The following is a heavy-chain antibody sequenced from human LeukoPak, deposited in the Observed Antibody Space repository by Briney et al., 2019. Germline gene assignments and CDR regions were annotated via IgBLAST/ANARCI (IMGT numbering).Heavy chain of an antibody. CDR2: FDPEDGET. CDR3: ATHTISGVVTYASLS. Sequence: ASVKVSCKLSGYTGIELSMHWVRQVPGKGGEWMGGFDPEDGETKYAQKFQGRVTMTEDTSTDTAYMELSRLTSEDTAVYYCATHTISGVVTYASLSWGRGTLVTVSS. J-gene: IGHJ3*02. V-gene: IGHV1-24*01. CDR1: GYTGIELS. D-gene: IGHD3-3*01.